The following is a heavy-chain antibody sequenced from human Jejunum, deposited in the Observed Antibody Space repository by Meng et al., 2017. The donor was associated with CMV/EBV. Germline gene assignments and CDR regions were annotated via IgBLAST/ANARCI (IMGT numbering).Heavy chain of an antibody. J-gene: IGHJ5*02. CDR2: TVPIFGTE. CDR3: ARDRTYCGGDCYRVFDP. Sequence: FTTFAINWVRQAPGQGLEWVGGTVPIFGTENYAQNFQGRVTITTDKSTNTHYMELSSLKPEDTAVYYCARDRTYCGGDCYRVFDPWGQGSLVTVSS. CDR1: FTTFA. D-gene: IGHD2-21*01. V-gene: IGHV1-69*05.